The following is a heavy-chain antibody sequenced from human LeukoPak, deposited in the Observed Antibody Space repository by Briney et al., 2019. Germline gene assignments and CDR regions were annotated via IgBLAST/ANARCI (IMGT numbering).Heavy chain of an antibody. J-gene: IGHJ1*01. CDR1: GFTFSSYG. CDR2: ISGSGGST. CDR3: AKRTPTYYYDSSGYSSTEYFQH. V-gene: IGHV3-23*01. D-gene: IGHD3-22*01. Sequence: PGGSLRLSCAASGFTFSSYGMSWVRQAPGKGLEWVSAISGSGGSTYYADSVKGWFTISRDNSKNTLYLQMNSLRAEDTAVYYCAKRTPTYYYDSSGYSSTEYFQHWGQGTLVTVSS.